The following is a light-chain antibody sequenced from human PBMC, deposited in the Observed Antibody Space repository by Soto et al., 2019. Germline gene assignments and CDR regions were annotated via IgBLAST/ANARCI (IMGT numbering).Light chain of an antibody. J-gene: IGLJ1*01. CDR3: FSFTTDWTHV. CDR1: SSDIGAYNY. CDR2: EVS. V-gene: IGLV2-14*01. Sequence: QSALTQPASVSGSPGQSITISGTGSSSDIGAYNYVSWFQQYPGKAPKLIISEVSNRPSGVSNRFSGSKSGTAASLTISGLQTEDEADYFCFSFTTDWTHVFGTGTKVTVL.